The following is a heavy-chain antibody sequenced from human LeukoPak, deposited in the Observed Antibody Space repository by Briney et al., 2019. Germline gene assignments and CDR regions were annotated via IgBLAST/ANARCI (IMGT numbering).Heavy chain of an antibody. Sequence: PGGSLRLSCAASGFTFSYAWMNWVRQAPGKGLEWVGRIKSKADGGTTDYAAPVKGRFTISRDDSKNTLYLQMNSLKTEDTAVYYCTTSCYDTLTGSSTFDYWGQGTLVTVSS. J-gene: IGHJ4*02. CDR2: IKSKADGGTT. D-gene: IGHD3-9*01. CDR3: TTSCYDTLTGSSTFDY. CDR1: GFTFSYAW. V-gene: IGHV3-15*01.